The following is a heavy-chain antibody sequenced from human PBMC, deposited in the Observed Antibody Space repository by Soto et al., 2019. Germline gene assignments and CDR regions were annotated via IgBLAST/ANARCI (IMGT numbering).Heavy chain of an antibody. CDR3: ARDQGAAGILYYFYGMDV. Sequence: GGSLRLSCAASGFTFSSYSMNWVRQAPGKGLEWVSYISSSSSTIYYADSVKGRFTISRDNAKNSLYLQMNSLRDEDTAVFYCARDQGAAGILYYFYGMDVWGQGTTVTVSS. CDR1: GFTFSSYS. V-gene: IGHV3-48*02. D-gene: IGHD6-13*01. J-gene: IGHJ6*02. CDR2: ISSSSSTI.